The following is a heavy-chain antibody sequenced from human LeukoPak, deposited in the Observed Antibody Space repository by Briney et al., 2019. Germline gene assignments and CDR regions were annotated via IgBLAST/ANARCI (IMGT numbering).Heavy chain of an antibody. Sequence: PGGSLRLSCAASGFTFSNFWMAWVRQAPGKGLEWVATINQDGSEKYYVDSVKGRFTISRDNAKNSLYLQMNSLRAEDSAVYYCARDTSWEWERLFDYWGQGTLVTVSS. CDR3: ARDTSWEWERLFDY. CDR1: GFTFSNFW. CDR2: INQDGSEK. D-gene: IGHD1-26*01. V-gene: IGHV3-7*01. J-gene: IGHJ4*02.